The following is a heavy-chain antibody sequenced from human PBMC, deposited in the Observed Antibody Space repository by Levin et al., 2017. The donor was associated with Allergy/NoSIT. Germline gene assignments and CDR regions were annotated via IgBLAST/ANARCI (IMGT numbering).Heavy chain of an antibody. Sequence: ASQTLSLTCTVSGGSISSESSYWAWIRQPPGMGLEWIGSTFYSGRTYYNRSLKSRVAMSVDTSNNQFSLRLNFVTAADTAVYYCARDSIVVAGSDDWGQGIQVIVSS. V-gene: IGHV4-39*07. CDR2: TFYSGRT. J-gene: IGHJ4*02. CDR3: ARDSIVVAGSDD. D-gene: IGHD6-19*01. CDR1: GGSISSESSY.